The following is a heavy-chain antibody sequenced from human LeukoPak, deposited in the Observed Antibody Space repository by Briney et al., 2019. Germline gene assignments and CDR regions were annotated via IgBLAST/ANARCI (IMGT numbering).Heavy chain of an antibody. J-gene: IGHJ3*02. Sequence: GGSLRLSCAASGFTFSNTAMSWVRQTPGKGLEWVSVTYTGGNSYYADSVKGRFIISRDISKNTLYLQMNSLRAEDSALYYCARGGRGSAAVVAPRSFDIWGQGTMVTVSS. V-gene: IGHV3-53*01. D-gene: IGHD3-22*01. CDR1: GFTFSNTA. CDR2: TYTGGNS. CDR3: ARGGRGSAAVVAPRSFDI.